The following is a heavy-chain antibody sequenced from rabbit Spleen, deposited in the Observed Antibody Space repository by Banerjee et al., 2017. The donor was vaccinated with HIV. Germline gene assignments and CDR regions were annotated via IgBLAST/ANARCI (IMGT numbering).Heavy chain of an antibody. V-gene: IGHV1S45*01. CDR3: TRDDGSGHYIDGYFNL. J-gene: IGHJ4*01. D-gene: IGHD1-1*01. CDR2: IYTGNGKN. CDR1: GFSFNDRDV. Sequence: QEQLEESGGGLVKPEGSLTLTCKASGFSFNDRDVMCWVRQAPGKGLEWIGFIYTGNGKNYYASWAKGRFTISKTSSTTVTLQVTSLTAADTATYFCTRDDGSGHYIDGYFNLWGQGTLVTVS.